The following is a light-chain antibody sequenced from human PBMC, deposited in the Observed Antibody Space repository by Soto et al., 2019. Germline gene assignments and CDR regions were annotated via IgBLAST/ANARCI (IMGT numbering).Light chain of an antibody. CDR3: SSFTSSSSWV. J-gene: IGLJ3*02. Sequence: QSALTQPASVSASPGQSITISCTGTSGDIGAYNYVSWYRQLPGKAPKLVIYEVSNRPSGVADRFSGSKSANTASLTISGLQAEDEADYYCSSFTSSSSWVFGGGTKLTVL. CDR1: SGDIGAYNY. CDR2: EVS. V-gene: IGLV2-14*01.